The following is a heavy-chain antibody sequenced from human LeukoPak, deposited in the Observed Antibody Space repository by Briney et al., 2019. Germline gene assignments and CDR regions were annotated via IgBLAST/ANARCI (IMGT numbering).Heavy chain of an antibody. CDR2: ISSSSSTI. CDR1: GFTFSSYS. J-gene: IGHJ4*02. CDR3: ARDDEDTRNKY. V-gene: IGHV3-48*01. Sequence: GGSLRLSCAASGFTFSSYSMNWVRQAPGKGLEWVSYISSSSSTIYYADSVKGRFTISRDNAKNSLYLQMNSLRAEDTAVYYCARDDEDTRNKYWGQGILVTVSS. D-gene: IGHD2-2*01.